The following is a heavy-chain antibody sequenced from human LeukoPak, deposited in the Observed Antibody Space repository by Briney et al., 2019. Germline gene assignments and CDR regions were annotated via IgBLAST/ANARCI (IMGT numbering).Heavy chain of an antibody. V-gene: IGHV1-8*01. D-gene: IGHD6-13*01. CDR3: ARGWRSSLGNWFDP. CDR2: MNPNSGNT. CDR1: GYTFTSYD. J-gene: IGHJ5*02. Sequence: GASVKVSCKASGYTFTSYDINWVRQATGQGLEWMGWMNPNSGNTGYAQKFRGRVTMTRNTSISTAYMELSSLRSEDTAVYYCARGWRSSLGNWFDPWGQGTLVTVSS.